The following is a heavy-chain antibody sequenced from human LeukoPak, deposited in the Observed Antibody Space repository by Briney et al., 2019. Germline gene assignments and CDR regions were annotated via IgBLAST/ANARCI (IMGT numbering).Heavy chain of an antibody. Sequence: GGSLRLSCAASGFTFSSYAMHWVRQAPGKGLEWVAVISYDGTNNYYADSVKGRFTISRDNSKNTLYLQVNSLRAEDTAVYHCARDRSDGSIIGYYFDYWGQGTLVTVSS. J-gene: IGHJ4*02. CDR3: ARDRSDGSIIGYYFDY. D-gene: IGHD3-10*01. CDR2: ISYDGTNN. V-gene: IGHV3-30-3*01. CDR1: GFTFSSYA.